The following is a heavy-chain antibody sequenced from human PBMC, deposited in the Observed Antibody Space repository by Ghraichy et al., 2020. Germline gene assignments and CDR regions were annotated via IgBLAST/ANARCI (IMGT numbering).Heavy chain of an antibody. CDR2: IWYDGSNK. J-gene: IGHJ4*02. CDR3: ARDLSDFGVAIDY. V-gene: IGHV3-33*01. CDR1: GFTFSSYG. D-gene: IGHD3-3*01. Sequence: GGSLRLSCAASGFTFSSYGMHWVRQAPGKGLEWVAVIWYDGSNKYYADSVKGRFTISRDNSKNTLYLQMNSLRAEDTAVYYCARDLSDFGVAIDYWGQGTLVTVSS.